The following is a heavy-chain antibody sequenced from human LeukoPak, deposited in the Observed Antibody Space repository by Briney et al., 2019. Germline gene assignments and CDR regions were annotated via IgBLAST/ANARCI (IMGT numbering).Heavy chain of an antibody. V-gene: IGHV3-30*03. CDR1: GFTFSSYG. CDR2: ISYDGSNK. CDR3: ATPPVGTNYDILTGYPLDY. Sequence: GRSLRLSCAASGFTFSSYGMHWVRQAPGKGLEWVAVISYDGSNKYYADSVKGRFTISRDNSKNTLYLQMNSLRAEDTAVYYCATPPVGTNYDILTGYPLDYWGQGTLVTVST. J-gene: IGHJ4*02. D-gene: IGHD3-9*01.